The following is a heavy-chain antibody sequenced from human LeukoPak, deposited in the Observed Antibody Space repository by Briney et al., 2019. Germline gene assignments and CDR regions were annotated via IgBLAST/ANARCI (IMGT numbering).Heavy chain of an antibody. Sequence: GGSLRLSCAASEFTFSSYAMTWVRQAPGKGLEWVSAINVGGTTYYADSVKGRFTISRDNSKNTLYLQMNSLRVEDTAVYYCAKDLTVTTLGYFQHWGQGALVTVSS. D-gene: IGHD4-17*01. J-gene: IGHJ1*01. CDR3: AKDLTVTTLGYFQH. V-gene: IGHV3-23*01. CDR1: EFTFSSYA. CDR2: INVGGTT.